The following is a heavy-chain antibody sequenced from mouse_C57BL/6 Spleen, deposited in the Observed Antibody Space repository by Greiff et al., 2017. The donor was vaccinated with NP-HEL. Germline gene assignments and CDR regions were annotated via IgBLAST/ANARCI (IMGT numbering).Heavy chain of an antibody. D-gene: IGHD2-4*01. CDR1: GYTFTSYW. CDR3: ARSDGGLRRLFDY. Sequence: QVQLQQSGAELVKPGASVKLSCKASGYTFTSYWMQWVKQRPGQGLEWIGEIDPSDSYTNYNQKFKGKATLTVDTSSSTAYMQLSSLTSEDSAVYYCARSDGGLRRLFDYWGQGTTLTVSS. J-gene: IGHJ2*01. CDR2: IDPSDSYT. V-gene: IGHV1-50*01.